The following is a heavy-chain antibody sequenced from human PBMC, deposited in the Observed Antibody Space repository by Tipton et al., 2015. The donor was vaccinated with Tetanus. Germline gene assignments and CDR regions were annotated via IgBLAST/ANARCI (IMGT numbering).Heavy chain of an antibody. V-gene: IGHV1-69*06. CDR1: GGTFNSYA. Sequence: QSGPEVKKPGSSVRVSCKTSGGTFNSYAISWVRQAPGQGPEWMGGIFPQFGTSNYAPKFQDRVIMTADTSTGTVFMDLGSLRSDDTAVYYCVRPDRYCSGGSCYLALDYWGQGTLITVSS. CDR3: VRPDRYCSGGSCYLALDY. CDR2: IFPQFGTS. J-gene: IGHJ4*02. D-gene: IGHD2-15*01.